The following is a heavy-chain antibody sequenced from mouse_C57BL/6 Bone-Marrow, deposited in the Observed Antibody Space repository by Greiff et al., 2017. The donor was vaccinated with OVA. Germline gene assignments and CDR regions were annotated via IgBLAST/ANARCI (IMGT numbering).Heavy chain of an antibody. V-gene: IGHV5-4*03. J-gene: IGHJ4*01. Sequence: EVKLMESGGGLVKPGGSLKLSCAASGFTFSSYAMSWVRQTPEKRLEWVATISDGGSYTYYPDNVKGRFTISRDNAKNNLYLQMSHLKSEDTAMYYSARGDPTMITPVCAMDYWGQGTSVTVSS. D-gene: IGHD2-4*01. CDR1: GFTFSSYA. CDR3: ARGDPTMITPVCAMDY. CDR2: ISDGGSYT.